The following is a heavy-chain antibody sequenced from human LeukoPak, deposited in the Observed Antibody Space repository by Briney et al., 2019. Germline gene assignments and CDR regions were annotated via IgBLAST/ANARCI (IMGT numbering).Heavy chain of an antibody. J-gene: IGHJ4*02. D-gene: IGHD3-22*01. Sequence: GGSLRLSCAASGFTFSSYAMSWVRQAPGKGLEWVSAISGSGGSTYCADSVKGRFTISRDNSKNTLYLQMNSLRAEDTAVYYCAKSSVVVVIKPYFDYWGQGTLVTVSS. V-gene: IGHV3-23*01. CDR1: GFTFSSYA. CDR3: AKSSVVVVIKPYFDY. CDR2: ISGSGGST.